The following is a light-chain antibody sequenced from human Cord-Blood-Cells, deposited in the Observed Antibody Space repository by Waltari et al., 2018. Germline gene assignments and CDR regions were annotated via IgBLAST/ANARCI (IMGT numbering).Light chain of an antibody. J-gene: IGLJ3*02. CDR3: AAWDDSLSGWV. CDR2: RNN. V-gene: IGLV1-47*01. CDR1: SSNIGSNY. Sequence: QSVLTQPPSASGTPGQRVTISCSGSSSNIGSNYVYWYQQLPGTAPKLLIYRNNQRPSGVPVRFSGSKSGTSASLAISGLRSEDEADYYCAAWDDSLSGWVFGGRTKLTVL.